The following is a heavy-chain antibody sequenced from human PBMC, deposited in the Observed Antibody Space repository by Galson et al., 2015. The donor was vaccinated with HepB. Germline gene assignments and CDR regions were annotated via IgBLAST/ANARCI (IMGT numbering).Heavy chain of an antibody. CDR1: GDSVSSNSAA. Sequence: AISGDSVSSNSAAWNWIRQSPSRGLEWLGRTYYRSKCYNDYAVSVKSRITINPDTSKNQFSLQLNSVTPEDTAVYYCARVTYYYDSSGYYYWYFDLWGRGTLVTVSS. CDR2: TYYRSKCYN. V-gene: IGHV6-1*01. J-gene: IGHJ2*01. CDR3: ARVTYYYDSSGYYYWYFDL. D-gene: IGHD3-22*01.